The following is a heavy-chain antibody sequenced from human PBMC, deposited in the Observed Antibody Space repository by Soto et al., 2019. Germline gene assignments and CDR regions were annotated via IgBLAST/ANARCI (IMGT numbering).Heavy chain of an antibody. CDR1: GFTFSSYA. CDR2: ILFDGSYQ. D-gene: IGHD1-1*01. V-gene: IGHV3-30*18. CDR3: AKVGPDLLQLLVGPPLYPYGVGV. J-gene: IGHJ6*02. Sequence: QVQLVESGGGVVQPGMSLRLSCTASGFTFSSYAMHWVRQAPGKGLEWVAVILFDGSYQYYADSVKGRFTISRDNAKRSLFLHMDSLRPEDTALYYCAKVGPDLLQLLVGPPLYPYGVGVWGQGTSVTVSS.